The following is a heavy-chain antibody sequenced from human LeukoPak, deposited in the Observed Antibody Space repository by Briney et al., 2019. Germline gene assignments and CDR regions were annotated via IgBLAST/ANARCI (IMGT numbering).Heavy chain of an antibody. CDR1: GGSVSSGSYY. CDR3: ARGSPRGDNWFDP. CDR2: IYYSGST. J-gene: IGHJ5*02. Sequence: KPSATLSLTCTVSGGSVSSGSYYWSWIRQHPGKGLEWIGYIYYSGSTYYNPSLKSRVTISVDTSKNQFSLKLSSVTAADTAVYYCARGSPRGDNWFDPWGQGTLVTVSS. V-gene: IGHV4-31*03.